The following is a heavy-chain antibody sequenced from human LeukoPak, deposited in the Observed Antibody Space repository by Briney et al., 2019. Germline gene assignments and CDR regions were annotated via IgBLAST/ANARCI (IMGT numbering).Heavy chain of an antibody. CDR1: AFTFSNYA. CDR2: LSATVSDGDA. Sequence: GGSLRLSCAASAFTFSNYAMSWVRQAPGKGLEWVSTLSATVSDGDAYYADSVKGRFTISRDNSKNTLHLQMNSLRDEDTAMYYCAKNRGKGAVSGTGEIDYWGQGTLVTVSS. D-gene: IGHD6-19*01. V-gene: IGHV3-23*01. CDR3: AKNRGKGAVSGTGEIDY. J-gene: IGHJ4*02.